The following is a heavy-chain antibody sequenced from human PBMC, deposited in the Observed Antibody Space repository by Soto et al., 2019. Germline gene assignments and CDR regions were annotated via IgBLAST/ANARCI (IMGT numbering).Heavy chain of an antibody. D-gene: IGHD3-10*01. CDR2: ISGSGGST. CDR3: AKEGGSITMVRGVNLSYYGMDV. J-gene: IGHJ6*02. Sequence: GGSLRLSCAASGFTFSSYAMSWVRQAPGKGLEWVSAISGSGGSTYYADSVKGRFTISRDNSKNTLYLQMNSLRAEDTAVYYCAKEGGSITMVRGVNLSYYGMDVWGQGTTVTVSS. V-gene: IGHV3-23*01. CDR1: GFTFSSYA.